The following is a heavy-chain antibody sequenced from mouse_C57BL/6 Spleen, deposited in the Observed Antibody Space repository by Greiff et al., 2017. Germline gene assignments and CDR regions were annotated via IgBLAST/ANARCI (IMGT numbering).Heavy chain of an antibody. J-gene: IGHJ4*01. CDR1: GFTFSSYA. V-gene: IGHV5-4*03. CDR3: ARDYSNSAMDY. CDR2: ISDGGSYT. Sequence: EVKVEESGGGLVKPGGSLKLSCAASGFTFSSYAMSWVRQTPEKRLEWVATISDGGSYTYYPDNVKGRFTISRDNAKNNLYLQMSYLKSEDTAMYYCARDYSNSAMDYWGQGTSVTVSS. D-gene: IGHD2-5*01.